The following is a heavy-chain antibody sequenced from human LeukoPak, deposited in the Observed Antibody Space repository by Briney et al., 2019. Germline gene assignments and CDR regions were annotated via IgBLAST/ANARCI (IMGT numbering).Heavy chain of an antibody. V-gene: IGHV4-34*01. CDR1: GGSFSGYY. CDR3: ARYRQLRDYNWFDP. CDR2: INHSGST. D-gene: IGHD3-10*01. Sequence: SETLSLTCAVYGGSFSGYYWSWIRQPPGKGLEWIGEINHSGSTNYNPSLKSRVTISVDTSKNQFSLKLSSVTAADTAVYYCARYRQLRDYNWFDPWGQGTLVTVSS. J-gene: IGHJ5*02.